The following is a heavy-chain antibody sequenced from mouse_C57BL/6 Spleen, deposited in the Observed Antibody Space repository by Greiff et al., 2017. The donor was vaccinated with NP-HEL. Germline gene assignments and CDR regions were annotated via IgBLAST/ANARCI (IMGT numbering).Heavy chain of an antibody. Sequence: EVQLQQSGPELVKPGASVKIPCKASGYTFTDYNMDWVKQSHGKSLEWIGDINPNNGGTIYNQKFKGKATLTVDKSSSTAYMELRSLTSEDTAVYYWAREEGTGNWYFDVWGTGTTVTVSS. D-gene: IGHD3-3*01. CDR2: INPNNGGT. CDR1: GYTFTDYN. J-gene: IGHJ1*03. V-gene: IGHV1-18*01. CDR3: AREEGTGNWYFDV.